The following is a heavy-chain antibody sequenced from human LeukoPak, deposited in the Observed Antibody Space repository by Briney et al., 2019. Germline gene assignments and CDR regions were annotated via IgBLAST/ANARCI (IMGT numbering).Heavy chain of an antibody. J-gene: IGHJ4*02. Sequence: GGSLRLSCAASGFTFSSYAMHWVRQAPGKGLEWVAVISYDGSNKYYADSVKGRFTISRDNSKNTLYLQMNSLRAEDTAVYYCATLGEDIVVVPAASPGWGQGTPVTVSS. D-gene: IGHD2-2*01. CDR3: ATLGEDIVVVPAASPG. CDR2: ISYDGSNK. V-gene: IGHV3-30*04. CDR1: GFTFSSYA.